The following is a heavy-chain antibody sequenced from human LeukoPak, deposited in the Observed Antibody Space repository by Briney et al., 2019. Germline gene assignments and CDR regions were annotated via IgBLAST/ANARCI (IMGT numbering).Heavy chain of an antibody. D-gene: IGHD3-22*01. CDR2: IIHILGIA. CDR3: ARGVYYYDSSGYTGGWFDP. Sequence: GPAVKVSCKASGGTFSSYAISWVRQAPGQGLEWMGRIIHILGIANYAQKFQGRVTITADKSTSTAYMELSSLRSEDTAVYYCARGVYYYDSSGYTGGWFDPWGQGTLVTV. CDR1: GGTFSSYA. V-gene: IGHV1-69*04. J-gene: IGHJ5*02.